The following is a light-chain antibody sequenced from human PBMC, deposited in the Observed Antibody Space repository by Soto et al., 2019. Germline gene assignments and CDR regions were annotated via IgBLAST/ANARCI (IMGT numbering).Light chain of an antibody. CDR2: AAS. J-gene: IGKJ1*01. CDR3: QQSYSTTWT. V-gene: IGKV1-39*01. Sequence: DIQMTQSPSSLSASVGGRVTITCQASQDISNYLNWYQQKPGKAPKLLIYAASSLQSGVPSRFSGSGSETDFTLTISSLQPEDFATYSCQQSYSTTWTFGQGTKVDIK. CDR1: QDISNY.